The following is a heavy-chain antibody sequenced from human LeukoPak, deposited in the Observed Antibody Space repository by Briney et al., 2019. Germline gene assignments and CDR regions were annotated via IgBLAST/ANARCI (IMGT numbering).Heavy chain of an antibody. CDR3: ARDKPYYYDSSGYYYLDY. CDR1: GYSISSGYY. D-gene: IGHD3-22*01. V-gene: IGHV4-38-2*02. CDR2: IYNSGST. Sequence: SETLSLTCTVSGYSISSGYYWGWIRQPPGKGLEWIGSIYNSGSTYYNPSLKSRVTISVDTSKNQFSLKLSSVTAADTAVYYCARDKPYYYDSSGYYYLDYWGQGTLVTVSS. J-gene: IGHJ4*02.